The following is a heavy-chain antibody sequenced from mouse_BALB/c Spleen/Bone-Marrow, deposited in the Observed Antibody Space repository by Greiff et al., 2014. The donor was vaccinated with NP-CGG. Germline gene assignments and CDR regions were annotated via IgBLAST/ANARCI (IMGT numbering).Heavy chain of an antibody. CDR3: ARRYGKGWYFDV. CDR2: ILPGSASN. Sequence: QVQLKESGAELMKPGASVKISCKATGYTFGGYWIEWVRQRPGHGLEWIGEILPGSASNEYNEKFKGKVTFIADTSSNTACLQRSSLTSEDSAVYYGARRYGKGWYFDVWGAGPMFIGST. V-gene: IGHV1-9*01. CDR1: GYTFGGYW. J-gene: IGHJ1*01. D-gene: IGHD2-1*01.